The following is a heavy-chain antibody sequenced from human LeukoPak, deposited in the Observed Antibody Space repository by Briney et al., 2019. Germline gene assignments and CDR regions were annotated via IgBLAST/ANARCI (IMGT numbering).Heavy chain of an antibody. Sequence: PSETLSLTCTVSGGSISSYYWSWIRQPPGKGLEWIGYIYYSGSTNYNPSLKSRVTISVNTSKNQFSLKLSSVTAADTAMYYCARIGITMVRGEVKWFDPWGQGTLVTVSS. CDR2: IYYSGST. CDR1: GGSISSYY. CDR3: ARIGITMVRGEVKWFDP. V-gene: IGHV4-59*08. J-gene: IGHJ5*02. D-gene: IGHD3-10*01.